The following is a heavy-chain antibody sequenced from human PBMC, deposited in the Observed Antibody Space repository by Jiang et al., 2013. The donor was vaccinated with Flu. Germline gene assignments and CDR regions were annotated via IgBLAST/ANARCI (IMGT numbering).Heavy chain of an antibody. CDR1: GFTFTSSA. V-gene: IGHV1-58*01. Sequence: VKVSCKASGFTFTSSAVQWVRQARGQRLEWIGWIVVGSGNTNYAQKFQERVTITRDMSTSTAYMELSSLRSEDTAVYYCAAVRGVWCSGGSCYSGGSPFDYWGQGTLVTVSS. CDR3: AAVRGVWCSGGSCYSGGSPFDY. D-gene: IGHD2-15*01. J-gene: IGHJ4*02. CDR2: IVVGSGNT.